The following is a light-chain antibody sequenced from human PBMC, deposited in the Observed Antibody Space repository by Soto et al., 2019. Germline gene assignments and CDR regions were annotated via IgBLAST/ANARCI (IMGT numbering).Light chain of an antibody. CDR2: KAS. Sequence: DIQVTQSPSTLSASVGDRVTITCRASQSISTWLAWFQQKPGKAPKVLISKASTLESGVPSRFSGDGSGTEFTLTISSLQTEDLATYYCQLYGANSPWTFGQGTKVEIK. CDR3: QLYGANSPWT. V-gene: IGKV1-5*03. J-gene: IGKJ1*01. CDR1: QSISTW.